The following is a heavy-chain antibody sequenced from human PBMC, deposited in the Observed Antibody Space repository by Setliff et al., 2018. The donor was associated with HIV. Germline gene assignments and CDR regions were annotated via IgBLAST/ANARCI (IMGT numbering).Heavy chain of an antibody. CDR3: VRAAVYSSPHDAFDL. J-gene: IGHJ3*01. Sequence: GGSLRLSCAASGFSFSNAWMNWVRQAPGKGLEWVGRIKSKADGETTDYAAPVKGRFTISRDNFRNSLFLQIDNLRVDDTAVYYCVRAAVYSSPHDAFDLWGQGTMVTVSS. V-gene: IGHV3-15*01. D-gene: IGHD6-13*01. CDR1: GFSFSNAW. CDR2: IKSKADGETT.